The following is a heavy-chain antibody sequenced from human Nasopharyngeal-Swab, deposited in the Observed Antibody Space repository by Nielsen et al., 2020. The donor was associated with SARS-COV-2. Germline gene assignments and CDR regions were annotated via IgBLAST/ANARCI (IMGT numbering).Heavy chain of an antibody. V-gene: IGHV3-11*04. Sequence: GESLKISCAASGLTFSDYYMSWIRQAPGKGLEWVSYISSSGSTIYYADSVKGRFTISRDNAKNSLYLQMNSLRAEDTAVYYCAREGDYYDSSGYFHYFDYWGQGTLVTVSS. CDR3: AREGDYYDSSGYFHYFDY. D-gene: IGHD3-22*01. CDR2: ISSSGSTI. CDR1: GLTFSDYY. J-gene: IGHJ4*02.